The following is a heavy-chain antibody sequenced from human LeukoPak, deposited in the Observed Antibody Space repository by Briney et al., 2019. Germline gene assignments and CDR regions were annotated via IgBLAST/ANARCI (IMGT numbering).Heavy chain of an antibody. V-gene: IGHV4-39*01. CDR1: GGSISSSSYY. CDR3: ARRVYSSGLDY. Sequence: SETLSLTCTVSGGSISSSSYYWGWIRQPPGKGLEWIGSIYYSGSTYYNPSLKSRVTISVDTSKNQFSLKLSSVTAADTAVHYCARRVYSSGLDYWGQGTLVTVSS. J-gene: IGHJ4*02. CDR2: IYYSGST. D-gene: IGHD6-19*01.